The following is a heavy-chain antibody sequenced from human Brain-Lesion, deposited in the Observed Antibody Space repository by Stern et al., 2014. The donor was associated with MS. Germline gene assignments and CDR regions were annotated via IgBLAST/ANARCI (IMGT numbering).Heavy chain of an antibody. J-gene: IGHJ4*02. CDR3: ARDITGSSAYFAY. Sequence: QLVESGGDLVQPGRSLRLSCAAFGFTFDDYAMHWVRQAPGKGLEWVAGISWNSGTIGYADSVKGRFTTSRDNAYSSLYLQMNSLSPEDTALYYCARDITGSSAYFAYWGQGTLVTVSS. CDR1: GFTFDDYA. V-gene: IGHV3-9*01. D-gene: IGHD1-14*01. CDR2: ISWNSGTI.